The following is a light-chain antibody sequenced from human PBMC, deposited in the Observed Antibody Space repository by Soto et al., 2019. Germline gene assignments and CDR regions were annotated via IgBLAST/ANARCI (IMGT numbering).Light chain of an antibody. CDR3: QQGYRIFQT. CDR1: QNIGSY. Sequence: DIQMTQSPSSLSASVRDTVTITCRTSQNIGSYLNWYQQKPGKAPTLLIYAASTLQSGVPSRFSGSGSGTDFNLTISSLNPEDFATYFCQQGYRIFQTFGQGTKLEVK. V-gene: IGKV1-39*01. CDR2: AAS. J-gene: IGKJ1*01.